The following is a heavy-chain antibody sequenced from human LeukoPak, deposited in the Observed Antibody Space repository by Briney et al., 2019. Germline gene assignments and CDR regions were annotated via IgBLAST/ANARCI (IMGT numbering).Heavy chain of an antibody. J-gene: IGHJ4*02. D-gene: IGHD2-2*03. Sequence: PSETLSLTCAVYGGSFSGYYWSWIRQPPGKGLEWIGEINHSGSTNYNPSLKSRVTLSVDTSKNQFSLKLSSVTAADTAVYYCASLDLTKEADDYWGQGTLVTVSS. CDR2: INHSGST. CDR3: ASLDLTKEADDY. V-gene: IGHV4-34*01. CDR1: GGSFSGYY.